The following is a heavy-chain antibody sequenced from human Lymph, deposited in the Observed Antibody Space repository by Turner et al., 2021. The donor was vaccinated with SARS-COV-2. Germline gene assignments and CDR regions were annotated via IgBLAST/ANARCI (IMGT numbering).Heavy chain of an antibody. Sequence: QVQLVESGGGVVQPGRSLRLSCAASGFTLGTYGMHWVRQAPGKGLEWVAVISYDGSNKYYADSVKGRFTISRDNSKNTLYLQMNSLRAEDTAVYYCAKMGGVYCSGGNCYSGRLDYWGQGTLVTVSS. CDR3: AKMGGVYCSGGNCYSGRLDY. V-gene: IGHV3-30*18. D-gene: IGHD2-15*01. J-gene: IGHJ4*02. CDR2: ISYDGSNK. CDR1: GFTLGTYG.